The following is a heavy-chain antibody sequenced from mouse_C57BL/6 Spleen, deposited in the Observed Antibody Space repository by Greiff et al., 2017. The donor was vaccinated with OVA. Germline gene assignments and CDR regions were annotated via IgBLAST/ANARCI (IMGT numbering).Heavy chain of an antibody. CDR3: ASSSPYAMDY. CDR1: GYTFTDYY. CDR2: INPNNGGT. Sequence: VQLKQSGPELVKPGASVKISCKASGYTFTDYYMNWVKQSHGKSLEWIGDINPNNGGTSYNQKFKGKATLTVDKSSSTAYMELRSLTSEDSAVYYCASSSPYAMDYWGQGTSVTVSS. V-gene: IGHV1-26*01. D-gene: IGHD1-1*01. J-gene: IGHJ4*01.